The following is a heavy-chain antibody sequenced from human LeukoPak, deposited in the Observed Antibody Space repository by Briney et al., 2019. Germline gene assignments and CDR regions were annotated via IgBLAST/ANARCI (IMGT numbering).Heavy chain of an antibody. CDR1: GGTFSSYA. CDR3: ASLRGDYCTNGVCPPEEAFDI. V-gene: IGHV1-69*05. D-gene: IGHD2-8*01. Sequence: SVKVSCKAPGGTFSSYAISWVRQAPGQGLEWMGGIIPIFSTANYAQKFQGRVTITTDESTSTAYMELSSLRSEDTAVYYCASLRGDYCTNGVCPPEEAFDIWGQGTMVTVSS. CDR2: IIPIFSTA. J-gene: IGHJ3*02.